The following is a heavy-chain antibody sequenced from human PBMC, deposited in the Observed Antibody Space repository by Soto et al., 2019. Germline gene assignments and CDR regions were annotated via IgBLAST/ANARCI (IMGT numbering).Heavy chain of an antibody. Sequence: SETLSLTCTVSGGSINSYYWSWIRQHPGKGLEWIGYIYYSGSTYYNPSLKSRVTISVDTSKNQFSLKLSSVTAADTAVYYCARAQREDCSSTSCYGNWFDPWGQGTLVTVSS. CDR1: GGSINSYY. CDR3: ARAQREDCSSTSCYGNWFDP. D-gene: IGHD2-2*01. J-gene: IGHJ5*02. CDR2: IYYSGST. V-gene: IGHV4-59*06.